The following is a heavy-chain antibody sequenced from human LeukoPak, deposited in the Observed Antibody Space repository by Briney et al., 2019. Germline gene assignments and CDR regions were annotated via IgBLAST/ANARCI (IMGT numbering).Heavy chain of an antibody. CDR1: VYTFTGYY. J-gene: IGHJ3*02. D-gene: IGHD3-10*01. CDR3: ARVLPYYYGSGSYFKDAFDI. CDR2: MNPNSGNT. Sequence: ASVKVFFKASVYTFTGYYMHWVRQATGQRLEWMGWMNPNSGNTGYAQKFQGRVTITRNTSISTAYMELSSLRSEDTAVYYCARVLPYYYGSGSYFKDAFDIWGQGTMVTVSS. V-gene: IGHV1-8*03.